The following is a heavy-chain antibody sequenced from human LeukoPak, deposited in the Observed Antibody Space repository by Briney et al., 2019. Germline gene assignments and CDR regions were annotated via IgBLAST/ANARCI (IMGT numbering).Heavy chain of an antibody. CDR1: GYTFTGYY. D-gene: IGHD6-19*01. J-gene: IGHJ4*02. CDR2: INPNSGGT. Sequence: ATVKVSCKASGYTFTGYYMHWVRQAPGQGLEWMGWINPNSGGTNYAQKFQGRVTMTRDTSISTAYMELSRLRSDDTAVYYCARGGSSSGWPFGYWGQGTLVTVSS. V-gene: IGHV1-2*02. CDR3: ARGGSSSGWPFGY.